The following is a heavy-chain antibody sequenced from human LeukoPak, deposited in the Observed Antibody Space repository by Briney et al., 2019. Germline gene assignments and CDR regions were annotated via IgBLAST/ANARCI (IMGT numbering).Heavy chain of an antibody. CDR2: TYYRSKWYN. CDR3: ARTRGYSGYDWFDP. D-gene: IGHD5-12*01. J-gene: IGHJ5*02. Sequence: SQTLSLTCAISGDSVSSNSAAWNWIRRSPSRGLEWLGRTYYRSKWYNDYAVSVKSRITINPDTSKNQFSLQLNSVTPEDTAVYYCARTRGYSGYDWFDPWGQGTLVTVSS. V-gene: IGHV6-1*01. CDR1: GDSVSSNSAA.